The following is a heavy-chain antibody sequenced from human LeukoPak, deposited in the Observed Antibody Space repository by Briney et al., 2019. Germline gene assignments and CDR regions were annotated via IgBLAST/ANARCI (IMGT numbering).Heavy chain of an antibody. D-gene: IGHD3-22*01. CDR1: GGTFSNYA. CDR2: IIPIFGTA. CDR3: ARPEIYDSSGYYYVGSFDY. Sequence: ASVKVSCKASGGTFSNYAISWVRQAPGQGLEWMGAIIPIFGTANYAQKFQGRVTITADKSTSTAYMELSSLRSEDTAVYYCARPEIYDSSGYYYVGSFDYWGQGTLVTVSS. V-gene: IGHV1-69*06. J-gene: IGHJ4*02.